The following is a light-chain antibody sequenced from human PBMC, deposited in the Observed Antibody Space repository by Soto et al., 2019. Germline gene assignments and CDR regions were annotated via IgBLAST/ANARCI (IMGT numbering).Light chain of an antibody. CDR1: QGISTW. CDR2: AAS. Sequence: DIQMTQSPSSVSASRGDRVTITCRASQGISTWLAWYQQKPGKAPKLLIYAASILQTGVPSRFSGSGSGTDFTLTITSLQPEDCATYYCQQAINFPYTFGQGTKLEIK. CDR3: QQAINFPYT. J-gene: IGKJ2*01. V-gene: IGKV1D-12*01.